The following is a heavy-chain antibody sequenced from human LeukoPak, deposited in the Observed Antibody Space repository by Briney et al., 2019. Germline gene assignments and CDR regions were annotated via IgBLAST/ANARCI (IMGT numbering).Heavy chain of an antibody. CDR3: ARSVEGYCRGGSCYYYSYYMDV. D-gene: IGHD2-15*01. J-gene: IGHJ6*03. CDR1: GGSISSSTYY. V-gene: IGHV4-61*05. Sequence: KTSETLSLTCTVSGGSISSSTYYWGWIRQPPGKGLEWIGYIYYSGSTNYNPSLKSRVTISVDTSKNQFSLKLSSVTAADTAVYYCARSVEGYCRGGSCYYYSYYMDVWGKGTTVTVSS. CDR2: IYYSGST.